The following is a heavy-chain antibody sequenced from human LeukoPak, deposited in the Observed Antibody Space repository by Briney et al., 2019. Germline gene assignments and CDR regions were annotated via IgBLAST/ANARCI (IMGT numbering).Heavy chain of an antibody. V-gene: IGHV1-69*04. CDR2: IIPILGIA. CDR3: ARDIGSSWYERDAFDI. D-gene: IGHD6-13*01. CDR1: GGTFSSYA. Sequence: ASVKVSCKASGGTFSSYAISWVRQAPGQGLEWMGRIIPILGIANYAQKFQGRVTITADKSTSTAYMELSSLRSEDTAVYYCARDIGSSWYERDAFDIWGQGTMVTVSS. J-gene: IGHJ3*02.